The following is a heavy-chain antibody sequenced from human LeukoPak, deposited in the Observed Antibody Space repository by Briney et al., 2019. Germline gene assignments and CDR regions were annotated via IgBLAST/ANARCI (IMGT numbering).Heavy chain of an antibody. J-gene: IGHJ6*02. CDR1: GFTFSSYE. Sequence: SGGSLRLSCAASGFTFSSYEMNWVRQAPGKGLEWVSYISSSGSTIYYADSVKGRFTISRDNAKNSLYLQMNSLRAEDTAVYYCARDRNTYITMVRGGLYGMDVWGQGTMVTVSS. D-gene: IGHD3-10*01. CDR2: ISSSGSTI. CDR3: ARDRNTYITMVRGGLYGMDV. V-gene: IGHV3-48*03.